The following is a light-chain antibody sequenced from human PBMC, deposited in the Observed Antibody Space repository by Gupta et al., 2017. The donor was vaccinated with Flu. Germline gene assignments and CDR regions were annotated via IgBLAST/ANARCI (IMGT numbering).Light chain of an antibody. J-gene: IGKJ1*01. CDR1: QSVLYSSNNKNY. CDR3: QQYYNTPWT. V-gene: IGKV4-1*01. Sequence: DIVMTQSPDSLAVSLGARATINCKSSQSVLYSSNNKNYLAWYQQKPGQPPKLLIYWSSTREFGVPDRFRGSGSGTDFTLTIRSLQAEDVAVYYCQQYYNTPWTFGQGTRVEIK. CDR2: WSS.